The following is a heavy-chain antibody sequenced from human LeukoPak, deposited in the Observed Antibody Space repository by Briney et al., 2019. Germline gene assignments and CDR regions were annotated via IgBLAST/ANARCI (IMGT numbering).Heavy chain of an antibody. CDR2: FDPEDGET. J-gene: IGHJ4*02. CDR3: ANLFDFLSGPPG. D-gene: IGHD3-3*01. Sequence: ASVKVSCKASGYTFIAYYMHWVRQAPGKGLEWMGGFDPEDGETIYAQKFQGRVTMTEDTSTDTAYMELSSLRSEDTAVYYCANLFDFLSGPPGWGQGTLVTVSS. V-gene: IGHV1-24*01. CDR1: GYTFIAYY.